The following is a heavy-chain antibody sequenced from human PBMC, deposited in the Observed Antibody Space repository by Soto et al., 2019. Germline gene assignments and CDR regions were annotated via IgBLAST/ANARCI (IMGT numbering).Heavy chain of an antibody. CDR3: AKKDQGYGPLAGQFDY. CDR2: ISGSGGST. D-gene: IGHD5-18*01. V-gene: IGHV3-23*01. CDR1: GFTFSSYA. J-gene: IGHJ4*02. Sequence: GGSLRLSCAASGFTFSSYAMSWVRQAPGKGLEWVSAISGSGGSTYYADSVKGRFTISRDNSKNTLYLQMNSLRAEDTAVYYCAKKDQGYGPLAGQFDYWGQGTLVTVSS.